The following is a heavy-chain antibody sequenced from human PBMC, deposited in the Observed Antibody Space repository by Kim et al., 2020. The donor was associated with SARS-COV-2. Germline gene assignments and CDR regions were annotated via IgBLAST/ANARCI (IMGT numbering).Heavy chain of an antibody. J-gene: IGHJ4*02. Sequence: AESVRGRFTITRDKSKNAMYLQMNSLRAEDMAVYYCAQGGQEMATISFDYWGQGTLVTVSS. CDR3: AQGGQEMATISFDY. V-gene: IGHV3-23*01. D-gene: IGHD5-12*01.